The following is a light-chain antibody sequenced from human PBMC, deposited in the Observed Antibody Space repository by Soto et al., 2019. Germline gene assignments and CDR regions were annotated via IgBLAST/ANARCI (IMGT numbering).Light chain of an antibody. V-gene: IGLV3-1*01. J-gene: IGLJ1*01. CDR2: QDS. CDR3: QAWDISTLYV. Sequence: SYELTQPPSVSVSPGQTASVTCSGDKLGDKYAYWYQQKPGQSPVLVIYQDSKRPSGIPERFSGSNSGNTATLTISGTQAMVEADYYCQAWDISTLYVFGTGTKLTVL. CDR1: KLGDKY.